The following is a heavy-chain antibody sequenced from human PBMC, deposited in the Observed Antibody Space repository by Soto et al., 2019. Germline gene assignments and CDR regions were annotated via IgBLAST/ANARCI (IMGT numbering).Heavy chain of an antibody. CDR3: ARDRSSGSYSFTYYFDY. J-gene: IGHJ4*02. CDR2: INSDGSST. CDR1: GFTFSSYW. D-gene: IGHD3-10*01. Sequence: EVQLVESGGGLVQPGGSLRLSRAASGFTFSSYWMHWVRQAPGKGLVWVSRINSDGSSTSYADSVKGRFTISRDNAKNTLYLQMNSLRAEDTAVYYCARDRSSGSYSFTYYFDYWGQGTLVTVSS. V-gene: IGHV3-74*01.